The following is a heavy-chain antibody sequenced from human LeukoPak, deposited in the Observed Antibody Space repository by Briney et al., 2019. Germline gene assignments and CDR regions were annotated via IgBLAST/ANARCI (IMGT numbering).Heavy chain of an antibody. D-gene: IGHD6-25*01. Sequence: PSETLSLTCTVSGGSFSSYYWSWIRQFPGKGLEYIGYIYYSGSTNYNPSLKSRVAMSVDTSKNQFSLKLGSVTAADTAVYYCARQSATALFDYWGQGTLVTVSS. CDR3: ARQSATALFDY. CDR2: IYYSGST. CDR1: GGSFSSYY. J-gene: IGHJ4*02. V-gene: IGHV4-59*08.